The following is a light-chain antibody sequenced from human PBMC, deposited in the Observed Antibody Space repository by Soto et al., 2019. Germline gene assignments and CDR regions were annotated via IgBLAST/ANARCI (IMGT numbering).Light chain of an antibody. V-gene: IGKV3-15*01. J-gene: IGKJ5*01. CDR2: GSF. CDR3: QQYNDRPPIT. Sequence: EIVMAQSPVTLSASPGEGATLSCRASQSVDNNVAWYQQKPGQAPRLLIVGSFARATGIPARFSGSGSGSEFTLTISGLQSEDFAVYYCQQYNDRPPITFGQGTRLEIK. CDR1: QSVDNN.